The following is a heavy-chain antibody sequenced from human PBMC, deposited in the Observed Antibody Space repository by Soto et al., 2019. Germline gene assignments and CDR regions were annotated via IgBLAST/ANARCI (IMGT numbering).Heavy chain of an antibody. J-gene: IGHJ6*02. CDR1: GYSFTSYW. CDR3: ARQGLGYCSSTSCPRYYYYGMDV. V-gene: IGHV5-51*01. Sequence: PGEALKSSCEGSGYSFTSYWIGWVRQMPRKGLEWMGIIYPGDSDTRYSPSFQGQVTISADKSISTAYLQWSSLKASDTAMYYCARQGLGYCSSTSCPRYYYYGMDVWGQGTTVTVSS. CDR2: IYPGDSDT. D-gene: IGHD2-2*01.